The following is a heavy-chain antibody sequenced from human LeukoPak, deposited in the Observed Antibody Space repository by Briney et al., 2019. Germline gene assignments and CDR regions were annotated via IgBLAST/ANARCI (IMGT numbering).Heavy chain of an antibody. V-gene: IGHV4-59*01. J-gene: IGHJ3*02. CDR1: GGSIINYY. CDR2: IYYSGST. CDR3: ARIGYCSGGSCLDAFDI. D-gene: IGHD2-15*01. Sequence: SETLSLTCTVSGGSIINYYWSWIRQPPGKGLEWIGYIYYSGSTNYNPSLKSRVTISVDTSKNQFSLKLSSVTAADTAVYYCARIGYCSGGSCLDAFDIWGQGTMVTVSS.